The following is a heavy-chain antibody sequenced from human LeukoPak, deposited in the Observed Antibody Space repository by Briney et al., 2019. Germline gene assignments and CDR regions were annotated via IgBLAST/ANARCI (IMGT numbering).Heavy chain of an antibody. J-gene: IGHJ4*02. D-gene: IGHD3-10*01. CDR3: ASHLWFEKYFDY. CDR1: GGSISSVGYY. Sequence: SETLSLTCTVSGGSISSVGYYWSWIRQHPGKGLEWIGYIYYSGSTYYNPSLKSRVTISVDTSKDQFSLKLSSVTAADTAVYYCASHLWFEKYFDYWGQGTLVTVSS. V-gene: IGHV4-31*03. CDR2: IYYSGST.